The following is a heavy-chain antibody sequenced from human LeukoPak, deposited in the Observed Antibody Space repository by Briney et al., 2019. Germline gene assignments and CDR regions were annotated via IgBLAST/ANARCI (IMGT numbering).Heavy chain of an antibody. CDR1: GYTFTTYG. D-gene: IGHD2-2*01. Sequence: GASVKVSCTAFGYTFTTYGINWVRQAPGHALEWMGWIGPYNINTHYAQKVQGRVTMTTDTSTSTAYMELRSLRSDDTAVYYCARTRDCSKTNCYVMDPWGQGTLVTVSS. V-gene: IGHV1-18*04. J-gene: IGHJ5*02. CDR3: ARTRDCSKTNCYVMDP. CDR2: IGPYNINT.